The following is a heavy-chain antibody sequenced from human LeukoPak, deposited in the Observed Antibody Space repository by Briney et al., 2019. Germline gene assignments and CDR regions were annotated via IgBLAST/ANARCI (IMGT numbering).Heavy chain of an antibody. CDR3: ARGPGIAAAGTLPYYFDY. CDR1: GGSFSGYY. D-gene: IGHD6-13*01. Sequence: SETLSLTCAVYGGSFSGYYWSWIRQPPGKGLEWIGEINHSGSTNYNPSLKSRVTISVDTSKNRFSLKLSSVTAADTAVYYCARGPGIAAAGTLPYYFDYWGQGTLVTVSS. V-gene: IGHV4-34*01. J-gene: IGHJ4*02. CDR2: INHSGST.